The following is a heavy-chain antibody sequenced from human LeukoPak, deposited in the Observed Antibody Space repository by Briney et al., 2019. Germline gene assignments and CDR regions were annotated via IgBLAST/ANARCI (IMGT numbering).Heavy chain of an antibody. D-gene: IGHD6-13*01. CDR2: ISTSSSYI. J-gene: IGHJ4*02. CDR1: GCTFSTYS. Sequence: GGSLRLSCAASGCTFSTYSMNWVRQAPGKGLEWASSISTSSSYIYYADSVKGRFTISRDNAKNSLYLQMNSLRAEDTAVYYCARDGSAIAAAGTVDYWGQGTLVTVSS. V-gene: IGHV3-21*01. CDR3: ARDGSAIAAAGTVDY.